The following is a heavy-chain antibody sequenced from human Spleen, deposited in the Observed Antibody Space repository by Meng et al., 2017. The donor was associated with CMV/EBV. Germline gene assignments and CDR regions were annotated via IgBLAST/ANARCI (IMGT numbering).Heavy chain of an antibody. CDR2: INSDGSST. CDR3: ARLWFGDFVGWFDP. Sequence: GGSLRLSCAASGFTFSTYWMHWVRQAPGKGLVWVSRINSDGSSTSYANSVKGRFTISRDNAKNSLYLQMDSLRAEDTAVYYCARLWFGDFVGWFDPWGQGTLVTVSS. J-gene: IGHJ5*02. D-gene: IGHD3-10*01. V-gene: IGHV3-74*01. CDR1: GFTFSTYW.